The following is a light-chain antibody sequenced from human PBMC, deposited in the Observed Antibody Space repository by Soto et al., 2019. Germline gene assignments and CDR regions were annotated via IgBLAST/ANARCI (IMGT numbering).Light chain of an antibody. Sequence: QSVLTQPASVSGSPVQSITISCTGTSSDVGGYNYVSWYQQQPGKAPKFMIYDVSNRPSGVSNRFSGSKSGNTASLTISGLQAEDEADYYCCSYTTSNTRQIAFGTGTKVTVL. CDR3: CSYTTSNTRQIA. J-gene: IGLJ1*01. CDR2: DVS. CDR1: SSDVGGYNY. V-gene: IGLV2-14*01.